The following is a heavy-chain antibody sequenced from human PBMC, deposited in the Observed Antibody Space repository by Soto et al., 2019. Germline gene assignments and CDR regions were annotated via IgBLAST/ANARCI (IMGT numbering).Heavy chain of an antibody. CDR3: ARDVTETVTGAMDV. J-gene: IGHJ6*02. CDR1: GFNFSNYD. D-gene: IGHD4-4*01. Sequence: GGSLRLSCTASGFNFSNYDMHWVRRAPGKGLEWVAVIWSDGNNKYYVDSVKGRFTISRDNSKSTLYMQMNSLRAEDTAVYYCARDVTETVTGAMDVWGQGTTVTVSS. CDR2: IWSDGNNK. V-gene: IGHV3-33*01.